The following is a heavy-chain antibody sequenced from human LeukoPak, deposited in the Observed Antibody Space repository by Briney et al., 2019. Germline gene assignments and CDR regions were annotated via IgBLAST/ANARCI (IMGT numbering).Heavy chain of an antibody. CDR1: GFSVSNIA. CDR2: ISGSGGST. D-gene: IGHD2-15*01. CDR3: AKGGGYCSGGSCGP. J-gene: IGHJ5*02. V-gene: IGHV3-23*01. Sequence: GGSLRLSCAASGFSVSNIAMGWVRQGQGKGLKWFSAISGSGGSTYYADSVKGRFTISRDNSKNTLYLQMNSLRAEDTAVYYCAKGGGYCSGGSCGPWGQGTLVTVSS.